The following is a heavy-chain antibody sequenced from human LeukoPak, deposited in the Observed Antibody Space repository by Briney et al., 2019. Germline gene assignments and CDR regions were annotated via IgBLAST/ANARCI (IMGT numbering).Heavy chain of an antibody. J-gene: IGHJ5*02. CDR1: GGSFSGYY. CDR3: ARDQGSPGGWFDP. Sequence: SETLSLTCAVYGGSFSGYYWSWIRQPPGKGLEWIGEINHSGSTYYNPSLKSRVTISVDTSKNQFSLKLSSVTAADTAVYYCARDQGSPGGWFDPWGQGTLVTVSS. V-gene: IGHV4-34*01. CDR2: INHSGST.